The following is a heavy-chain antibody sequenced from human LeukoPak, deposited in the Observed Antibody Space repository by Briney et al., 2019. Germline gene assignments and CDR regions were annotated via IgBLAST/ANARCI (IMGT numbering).Heavy chain of an antibody. J-gene: IGHJ4*02. CDR2: IKSKTDGGTT. CDR1: GFIFSDAW. CDR3: TIDDVDYGDYGDY. D-gene: IGHD4-17*01. V-gene: IGHV3-15*07. Sequence: GGSLRLSCAASGFIFSDAWMNWVRQAPGKGLEWVGRIKSKTDGGTTDYAAPVKGRFTISRDDSKNTLYLQMNSLKTEDTAVYYCTIDDVDYGDYGDYWGQGTLVTVSS.